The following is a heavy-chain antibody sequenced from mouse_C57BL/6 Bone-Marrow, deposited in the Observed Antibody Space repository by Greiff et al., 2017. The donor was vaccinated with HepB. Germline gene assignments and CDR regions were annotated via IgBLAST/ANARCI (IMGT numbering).Heavy chain of an antibody. CDR3: ARWDNFITAVDYYAMDY. D-gene: IGHD1-1*01. Sequence: QVQLQQSDAELVKPGASVKISCKVSGYTFTDHTIHWMKQRPEQGLEWIGYIDPRDGSTKYNEKFKGKATLTADKSSSTAYMQLNSLTSEDSAVYFCARWDNFITAVDYYAMDYWGQGTSVTVSS. V-gene: IGHV1-78*01. CDR2: IDPRDGST. J-gene: IGHJ4*01. CDR1: GYTFTDHT.